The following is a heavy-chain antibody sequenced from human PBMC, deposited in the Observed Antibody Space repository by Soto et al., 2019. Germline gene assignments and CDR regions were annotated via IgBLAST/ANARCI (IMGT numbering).Heavy chain of an antibody. J-gene: IGHJ6*02. CDR1: GGTFSSYA. CDR2: IIPIFGTA. D-gene: IGHD3-3*01. V-gene: IGHV1-69*06. Sequence: SVKVSCKASGGTFSSYAISWVRQAPGQGLEWMGGIIPIFGTANYAQKFQGRVTITADKSTSTAYMELSSLRSEDTAVYYCARDSKLAYDFWSGYYRAGDYYYGMDVWGQGTTVTVS. CDR3: ARDSKLAYDFWSGYYRAGDYYYGMDV.